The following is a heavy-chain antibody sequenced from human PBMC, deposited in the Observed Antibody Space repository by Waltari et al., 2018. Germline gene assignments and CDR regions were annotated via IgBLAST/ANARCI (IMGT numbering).Heavy chain of an antibody. D-gene: IGHD2-15*01. CDR2: MAYEGFSK. J-gene: IGHJ4*02. Sequence: QVQLVESGGGVVQPGRSLRLSCAAPAFTYRTSIIHWVRQVQGKGLGGVGAMAYEGFSKYYADSVKGRFSIGRDDSQNTVYLQANSLTTEDTAVYYCGREGGTSGYSGYLDTWGQGTLVTVSS. CDR1: AFTYRTSI. V-gene: IGHV3-30*01. CDR3: GREGGTSGYSGYLDT.